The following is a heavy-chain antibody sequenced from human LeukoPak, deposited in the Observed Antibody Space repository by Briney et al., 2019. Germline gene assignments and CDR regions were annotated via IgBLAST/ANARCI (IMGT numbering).Heavy chain of an antibody. V-gene: IGHV1-69*01. D-gene: IGHD1-26*01. CDR3: ARGPRPGSPGAFDI. CDR1: GGTFSSYA. Sequence: SVKVSCKASGGTFSSYAISWVRQAPGQGLEWVGGIIPIFGTSNYALKFQGRVTITADESTSTAYMELNSLRSEDTAVYYCARGPRPGSPGAFDIWGQGTMVTVSS. CDR2: IIPIFGTS. J-gene: IGHJ3*02.